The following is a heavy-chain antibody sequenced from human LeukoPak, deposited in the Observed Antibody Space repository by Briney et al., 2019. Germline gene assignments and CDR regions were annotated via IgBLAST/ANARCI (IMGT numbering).Heavy chain of an antibody. CDR3: ASGLELDY. J-gene: IGHJ4*02. CDR2: IKQDGSEK. Sequence: GGSLRLSCAASGFTFRSYWMRWVRQAPGKGLEWVANIKQDGSEKNYVDSVKGRFTISRDNAKNSLCLQMNSLRAEDTAVYYCASGLELDYWGQGTLVTVSS. CDR1: GFTFRSYW. V-gene: IGHV3-7*03.